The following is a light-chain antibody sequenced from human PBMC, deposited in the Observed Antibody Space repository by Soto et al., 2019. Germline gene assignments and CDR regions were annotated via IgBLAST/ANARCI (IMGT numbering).Light chain of an antibody. Sequence: EVVLTQSPGTLSLSPGEGATLSCRASQSVRGNSLAWYQQKPGQAPRLLIYIVSSRATGIPDRFSGSGSGTDFTLTISRLEPEDFAVYYCQQYGALPVTFGPGITVDIK. J-gene: IGKJ3*01. CDR3: QQYGALPVT. CDR1: QSVRGNS. CDR2: IVS. V-gene: IGKV3-20*01.